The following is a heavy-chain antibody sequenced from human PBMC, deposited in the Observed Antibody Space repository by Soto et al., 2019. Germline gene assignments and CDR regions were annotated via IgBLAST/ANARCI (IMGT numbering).Heavy chain of an antibody. J-gene: IGHJ4*02. CDR3: ARGYCSGGSCYLGYFDS. D-gene: IGHD2-15*01. Sequence: QVQLQESGPGLVKPSETLSLTCTVSGGSVSSGSYYWSWIRQPPGKGLEWIGYIYYSGSTNYNPSLRSRLTISVDTSTNRFSLKLSSVTAADTAVYYCARGYCSGGSCYLGYFDSWGQGTLVTVSS. CDR2: IYYSGST. CDR1: GGSVSSGSYY. V-gene: IGHV4-61*01.